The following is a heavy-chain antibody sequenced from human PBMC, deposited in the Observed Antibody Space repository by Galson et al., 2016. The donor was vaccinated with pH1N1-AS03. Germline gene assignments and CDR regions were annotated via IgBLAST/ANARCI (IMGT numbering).Heavy chain of an antibody. CDR3: AQGSYTYGPRVFDN. CDR1: GYIFTTYG. V-gene: IGHV1-18*01. Sequence: SVKVSCKASGYIFTTYGIKWVRQAPGQGLEWMGWISVYTGKTHYAQKFQDRVTITADTSTSASYMELSSLRSDDTAVYYCAQGSYTYGPRVFDNWGQGTLVTVSS. D-gene: IGHD5-18*01. CDR2: ISVYTGKT. J-gene: IGHJ4*02.